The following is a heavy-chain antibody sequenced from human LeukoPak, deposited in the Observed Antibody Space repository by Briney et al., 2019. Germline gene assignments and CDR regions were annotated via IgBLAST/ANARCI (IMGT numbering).Heavy chain of an antibody. Sequence: PGGSLRLSCAASGFTFNNYALTWVRQTPGKGLECVSAISGDGVSPYYVDSVRGRFTISRDNSKNTLYLQMNSLRVEDTAVYFCARDPGAAPYFFDNWGQGTLVTVSS. D-gene: IGHD4/OR15-4a*01. CDR1: GFTFNNYA. CDR2: ISGDGVSP. V-gene: IGHV3-23*01. CDR3: ARDPGAAPYFFDN. J-gene: IGHJ4*02.